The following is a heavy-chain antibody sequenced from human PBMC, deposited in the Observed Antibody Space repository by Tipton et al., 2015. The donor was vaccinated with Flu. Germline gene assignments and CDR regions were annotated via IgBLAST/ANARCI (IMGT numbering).Heavy chain of an antibody. CDR3: ARACGSGGNRWFDP. J-gene: IGHJ5*02. CDR2: IYHSGST. Sequence: LRLSCTVSGYSISSGYYWGWIRQPPGKGLEWIGSIYHSGSTYYNSSLKSRVTISVDTSKNQFSLNLSSVTAADTAVYYCARACGSGGNRWFDPWGQGALVTVSS. D-gene: IGHD2-15*01. CDR1: GYSISSGYY. V-gene: IGHV4-38-2*02.